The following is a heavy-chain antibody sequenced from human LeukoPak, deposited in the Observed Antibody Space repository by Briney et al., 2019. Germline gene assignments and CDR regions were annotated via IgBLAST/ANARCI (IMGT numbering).Heavy chain of an antibody. J-gene: IGHJ4*02. CDR2: INHSGST. CDR3: ARGLSHYDFWSGYPPEYYFDY. Sequence: SQTLSLTCAVYGGSFSGYYWSWIRQPPGKGLEWIGEINHSGSTNYNPSLKSRVTISVDTSKNQFSLKLSSVTAADTAVYYCARGLSHYDFWSGYPPEYYFDYWGQGTLVTVSS. D-gene: IGHD3-3*01. V-gene: IGHV4-34*01. CDR1: GGSFSGYY.